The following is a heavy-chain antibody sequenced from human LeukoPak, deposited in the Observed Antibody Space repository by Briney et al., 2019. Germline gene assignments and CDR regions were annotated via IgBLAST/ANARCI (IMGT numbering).Heavy chain of an antibody. CDR2: IYYSGGT. V-gene: IGHV4-59*08. D-gene: IGHD6-19*01. CDR1: GGSISGYY. Sequence: SETLSLTCTVSGGSISGYYWSWIRQPPGKGLEWIGYIYYSGGTNYNPSLKSRVTISVDTSKNQFSLKLTSVTAADTAVYYCARRVIAVTGLDYWGQGTLVTVSS. J-gene: IGHJ4*02. CDR3: ARRVIAVTGLDY.